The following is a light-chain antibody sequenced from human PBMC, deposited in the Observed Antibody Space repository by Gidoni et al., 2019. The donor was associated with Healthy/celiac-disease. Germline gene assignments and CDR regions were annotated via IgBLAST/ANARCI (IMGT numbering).Light chain of an antibody. V-gene: IGKV2-28*01. CDR2: LGA. Sequence: DIVMTQSPLSLPVTPGEPASISCRSSQSLLHSNGYNYLDWYLQKPGQSPQLLIYLGANRASGGVADMSGGRGGRAVSIINISMEAAEDVGYYCRQAAQNPATFGEGTKVEIK. CDR1: QSLLHSNGYNY. CDR3: RQAAQNPAT. J-gene: IGKJ4*02.